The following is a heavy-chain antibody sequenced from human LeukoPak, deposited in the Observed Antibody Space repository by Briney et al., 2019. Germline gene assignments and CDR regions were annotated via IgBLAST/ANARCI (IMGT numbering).Heavy chain of an antibody. CDR1: GYTFTGYY. CDR2: INPNSDGT. V-gene: IGHV1-2*02. Sequence: ASVKVSCKASGYTFTGYYMHWVRQAPGQGLDWMGWINPNSDGTNYAQRFQGRVTMTRDTSISTAYMELSRLTSDDTAVYYCAILGGGSYYSQPGPIWDQGTMVTVSS. CDR3: AILGGGSYYSQPGPI. J-gene: IGHJ3*02. D-gene: IGHD1-26*01.